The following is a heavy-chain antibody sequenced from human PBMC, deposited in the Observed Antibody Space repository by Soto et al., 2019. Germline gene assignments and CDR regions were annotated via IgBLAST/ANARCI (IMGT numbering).Heavy chain of an antibody. J-gene: IGHJ6*02. CDR3: ASCEGILLGAGHYYYGMDV. Sequence: ASGKVSGKAFGYTFTGYYMHWVRQAPVQGLEWMGWINPNSGGTNYAQKFQSRVTMTRDTSISTAYMELSRLRSDDTAVYYCASCEGILLGAGHYYYGMDVWGQGPTVTVSS. CDR2: INPNSGGT. D-gene: IGHD3-10*01. CDR1: GYTFTGYY. V-gene: IGHV1-2*02.